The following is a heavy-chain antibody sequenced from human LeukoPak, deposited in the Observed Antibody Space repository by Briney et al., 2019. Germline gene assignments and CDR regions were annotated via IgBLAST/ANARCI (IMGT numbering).Heavy chain of an antibody. CDR2: INHSGST. V-gene: IGHV4-34*01. J-gene: IGHJ4*02. CDR1: GGSFSGYC. D-gene: IGHD2-15*01. Sequence: PSETLSLTCAVYGGSFSGYCWSWIRQPPGKGLEWIGEINHSGSTNYNPSLKSRVTISVDTSKNQFSLKLSSVTAADTAVYYCARLVVVAATRFAPRDSDYWGQGTLVTVSS. CDR3: ARLVVVAATRFAPRDSDY.